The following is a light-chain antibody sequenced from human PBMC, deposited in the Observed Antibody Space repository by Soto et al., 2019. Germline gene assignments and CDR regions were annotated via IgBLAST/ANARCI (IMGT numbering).Light chain of an antibody. Sequence: EIVLTQSPGTLSLSPGERATLSCRASQSVSSSYSACYQKKPGQAPRLLIYGASSRATGVPDRSSGSGSAAVIPLTISRLEHEDFAVYCRQQCGSSPMTFGQGTKVEIK. CDR2: GAS. CDR3: QQCGSSPMT. CDR1: QSVSSSY. V-gene: IGKV3-20*01. J-gene: IGKJ1*01.